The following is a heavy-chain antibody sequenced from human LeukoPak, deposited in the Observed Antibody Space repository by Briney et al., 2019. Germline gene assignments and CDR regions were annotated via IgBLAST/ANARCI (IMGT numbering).Heavy chain of an antibody. CDR3: AKDPNGDYIGTFDI. Sequence: GGSLTLSCAASGFSFSIHGMGWVRQAPGKGLEWVSAISGSGGSTYYADSVKGRFTISRDNSKNTLYLQMNSLRAEDTAVYYCAKDPNGDYIGTFDIWGQGTKVTVSS. D-gene: IGHD4-17*01. CDR1: GFSFSIHG. J-gene: IGHJ3*02. V-gene: IGHV3-23*01. CDR2: ISGSGGST.